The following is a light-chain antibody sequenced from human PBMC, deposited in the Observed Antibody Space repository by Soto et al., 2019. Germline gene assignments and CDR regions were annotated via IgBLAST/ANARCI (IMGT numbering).Light chain of an antibody. CDR3: QQRSDWPRT. V-gene: IGKV3-11*01. CDR1: QSVSSY. Sequence: EIVLTQSASTLSLSAGERATLSWWASQSVSSYLAWYQQRTGQAPRLLIYDASNRATGIPARFSGSGYGTDFNLTISSLETEDFAAYYCQQRSDWPRTFGQGTKVDIK. CDR2: DAS. J-gene: IGKJ1*01.